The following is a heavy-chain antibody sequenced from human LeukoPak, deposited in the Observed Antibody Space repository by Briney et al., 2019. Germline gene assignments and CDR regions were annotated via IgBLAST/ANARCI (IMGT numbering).Heavy chain of an antibody. CDR1: GGSFSGYY. CDR3: AGLPRGTRPPDYFQH. J-gene: IGHJ1*01. V-gene: IGHV4-59*08. D-gene: IGHD1-1*01. Sequence: SETLSLTCAVYGGSFSGYYWSWIRQPPGKGLEGVGHIYYSGSTNYNPSLESRVTVSLDTSKNQFSLKLTSVPAADTAVYYCAGLPRGTRPPDYFQHWGQGTLVTVSS. CDR2: IYYSGST.